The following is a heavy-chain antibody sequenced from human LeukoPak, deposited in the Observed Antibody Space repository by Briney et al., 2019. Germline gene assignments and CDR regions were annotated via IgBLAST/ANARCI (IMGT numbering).Heavy chain of an antibody. CDR3: ARLLHYGMDV. Sequence: MVIIYPGDSDTRYSPSFQGQVTISADKSISTAYLQWSSLKASDTAMYYCARLLHYGMDVWGQGTTVTVSS. CDR2: IYPGDSDT. J-gene: IGHJ6*02. V-gene: IGHV5-51*01.